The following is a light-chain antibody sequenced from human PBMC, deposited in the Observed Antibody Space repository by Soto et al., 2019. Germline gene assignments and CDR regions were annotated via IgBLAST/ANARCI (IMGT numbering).Light chain of an antibody. CDR3: QQAHTFPFT. J-gene: IGKJ3*01. CDR1: QGISVW. V-gene: IGKV1D-12*01. CDR2: GAT. Sequence: IQMSQSPSSVSASVGGSVTITCRASQGISVWLAWYQQRPETAPTLLIYGATGLQSGVPSRFRGGGSGTEFSLTITNLQPEDFATYYCQQAHTFPFTFGPGTKVDV.